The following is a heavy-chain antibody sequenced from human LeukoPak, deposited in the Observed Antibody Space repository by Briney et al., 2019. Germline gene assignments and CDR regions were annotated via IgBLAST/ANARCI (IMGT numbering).Heavy chain of an antibody. CDR2: INSDGSGT. J-gene: IGHJ6*03. CDR3: AASIADTGAYYYYYMDV. V-gene: IGHV3-74*01. CDR1: GFTFSSYW. Sequence: PGGSLRLSCAASGFTFSSYWMHWVRQAPGKGLVWVSRINSDGSGTSYADSVKGRFTISRDNAKNTLYLQMNSLRAEDTAVYYCAASIADTGAYYYYYMDVWGKGTTVTVSS. D-gene: IGHD6-6*01.